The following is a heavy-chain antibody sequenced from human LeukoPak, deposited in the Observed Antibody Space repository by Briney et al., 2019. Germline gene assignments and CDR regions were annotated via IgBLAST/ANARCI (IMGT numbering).Heavy chain of an antibody. CDR2: ISDNGGNT. Sequence: GGSLRLSCAGSGFTFSSYAMHWVRQAPGKGLEYVSAISDNGGNTYYANSMKGRFTISRDNSKNTLYLQMGSLRAEDMAVYYCARGRYDFWSGIDYWGQGILVTVSS. CDR3: ARGRYDFWSGIDY. D-gene: IGHD3-3*01. CDR1: GFTFSSYA. J-gene: IGHJ4*02. V-gene: IGHV3-64*01.